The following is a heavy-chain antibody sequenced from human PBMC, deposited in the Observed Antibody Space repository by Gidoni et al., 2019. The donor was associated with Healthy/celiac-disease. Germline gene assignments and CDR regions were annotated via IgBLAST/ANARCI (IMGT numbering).Heavy chain of an antibody. CDR3: ASQIVATISPHKNYYYGMDV. V-gene: IGHV4-39*01. Sequence: QLQLQESGPGLVKPSETLSPTCTVSGGSISSSSYYWGWIRQPPGKGLEWIGSIYYSGSTYYNPSLKSRVTISVDTSKNQFSLKLSSVTAADTAVYYCASQIVATISPHKNYYYGMDVWGQGTTVTVSS. CDR2: IYYSGST. D-gene: IGHD5-12*01. CDR1: GGSISSSSYY. J-gene: IGHJ6*02.